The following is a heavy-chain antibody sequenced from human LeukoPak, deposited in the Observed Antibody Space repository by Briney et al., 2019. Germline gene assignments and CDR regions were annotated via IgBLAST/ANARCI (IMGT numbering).Heavy chain of an antibody. CDR2: IKSDGST. J-gene: IGHJ1*01. CDR3: ARAPSEIGGYYPEYFRH. D-gene: IGHD3-3*01. CDR1: GFTFSTYW. Sequence: GGSLRLSCAASGFTFSTYWMHWVRQARGKGLVWVSRIKSDGSTNYADSVKGRFTISRDNAKNTLSLQMNSLRPEDTGVYYCARAPSEIGGYYPEYFRHWGQGTLVTVSS. V-gene: IGHV3-74*01.